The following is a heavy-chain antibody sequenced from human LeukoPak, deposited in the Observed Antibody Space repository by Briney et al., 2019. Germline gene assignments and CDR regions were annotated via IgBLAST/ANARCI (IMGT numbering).Heavy chain of an antibody. CDR3: ARIDFWMGMDV. CDR1: GFPFSSYS. D-gene: IGHD3-3*01. Sequence: GGSLRLSCEASGFPFSSYSLNWVRQAPGKGLEWVSSISSSSSYIFYGDSVKGRFTISRDNAKNSLYLQMNSLRAEDTAVYYCARIDFWMGMDVWGKGTTVTVSS. J-gene: IGHJ6*04. V-gene: IGHV3-21*01. CDR2: ISSSSSYI.